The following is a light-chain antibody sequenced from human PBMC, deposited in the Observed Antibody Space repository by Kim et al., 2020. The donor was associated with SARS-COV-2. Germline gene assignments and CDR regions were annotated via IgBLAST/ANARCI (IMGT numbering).Light chain of an antibody. Sequence: SYELTQPPSVSVSPGQTARITCSGDALPKQYAYWYQQKPGQAPVLVIYKDSERPSGIPERFSGSSSGTTVTLTISGVQAEDGADYYCQSADSSGTCWVFGGGTQLTVL. V-gene: IGLV3-25*03. J-gene: IGLJ3*02. CDR2: KDS. CDR3: QSADSSGTCWV. CDR1: ALPKQY.